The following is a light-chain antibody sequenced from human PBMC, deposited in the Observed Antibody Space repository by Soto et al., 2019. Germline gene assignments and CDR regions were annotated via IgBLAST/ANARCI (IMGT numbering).Light chain of an antibody. CDR3: QPYNSYSRT. J-gene: IGKJ1*01. Sequence: DIQMTQSPSTLSASVGDRVTITCRASQSISSWLAWYQQKPGKAPKLLIYDASSLESGVPSRFSGSGSGTQFTLTISSLQPDDSATYYCQPYNSYSRTFGQGTKVDI. V-gene: IGKV1-5*01. CDR1: QSISSW. CDR2: DAS.